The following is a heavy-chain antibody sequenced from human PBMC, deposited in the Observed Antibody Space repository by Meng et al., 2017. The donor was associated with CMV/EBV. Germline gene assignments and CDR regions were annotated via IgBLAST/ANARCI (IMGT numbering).Heavy chain of an antibody. J-gene: IGHJ4*02. D-gene: IGHD5-24*01. V-gene: IGHV1-69*01. CDR1: GGTCSSYA. Sequence: QVVESWAGVKKPGSSVKVSCKASGGTCSSYAISWVRQAPGQGLEWMGGIIPIFGTANYAQKFQGRVTITADESTSTAYMELSSLRSEDTAVYYCARMPRDGYNYIDYWGQGTLVTVSS. CDR3: ARMPRDGYNYIDY. CDR2: IIPIFGTA.